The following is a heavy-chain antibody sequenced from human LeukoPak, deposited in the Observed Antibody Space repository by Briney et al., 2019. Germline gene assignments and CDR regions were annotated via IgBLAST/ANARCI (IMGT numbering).Heavy chain of an antibody. CDR2: ISVTGDIT. CDR3: AKSHITRYPLQYYFDL. Sequence: GGSLRLSCAASGFTFSSYAMSWLRQAPQKGLEWVSGISVTGDITYYAHSVKGRFTIARDSSRTTLYLQLNSLRADDTAVYYCAKSHITRYPLQYYFDLWGQGAQVIVSS. J-gene: IGHJ4*02. V-gene: IGHV3-23*01. D-gene: IGHD2-21*01. CDR1: GFTFSSYA.